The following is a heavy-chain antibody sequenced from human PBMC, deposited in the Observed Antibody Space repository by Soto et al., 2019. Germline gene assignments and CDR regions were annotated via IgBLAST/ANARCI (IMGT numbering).Heavy chain of an antibody. Sequence: ASVKVSCKASGYTFTGCYMHWVRQAPGQGLEWMGWINPNSGGTNYAQKFQGWVTMTRDTSISTAYMELSRLRSDDTAVYYCALDYYDSSGNYYYGMDVWGQGTTVTVSS. CDR3: ALDYYDSSGNYYYGMDV. D-gene: IGHD3-22*01. CDR2: INPNSGGT. CDR1: GYTFTGCY. V-gene: IGHV1-2*04. J-gene: IGHJ6*02.